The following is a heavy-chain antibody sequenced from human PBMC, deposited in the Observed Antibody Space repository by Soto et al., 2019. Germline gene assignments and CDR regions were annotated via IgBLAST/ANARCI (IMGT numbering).Heavy chain of an antibody. Sequence: QVKVVESGGGVVQPGTSLRLSCVGSGFTFRSYVIHWVRQAPGKGLEWVALTSYDGSNNFYGDSVKGRFTISRHNSRNTVELQMDSLRFEDTALYYCARWGTTGGLDVWGQGTLVSVSS. CDR3: ARWGTTGGLDV. D-gene: IGHD3-16*01. CDR1: GFTFRSYV. J-gene: IGHJ1*01. CDR2: TSYDGSNN. V-gene: IGHV3-33*05.